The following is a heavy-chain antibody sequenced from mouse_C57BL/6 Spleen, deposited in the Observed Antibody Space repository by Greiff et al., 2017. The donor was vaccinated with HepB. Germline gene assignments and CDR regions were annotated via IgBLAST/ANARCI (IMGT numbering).Heavy chain of an antibody. V-gene: IGHV1-50*01. J-gene: IGHJ2*01. CDR3: ARALDGYDGEADY. D-gene: IGHD2-2*01. CDR1: GYTFTSSW. CDR2: IDPSDSYT. Sequence: QVQLQQPGAELVKPGASVKLSCKASGYTFTSSWMQWVKQRPGQGLEWIGEIDPSDSYTNYNQKFTGKATLTVDTSSSTAYMQLSSLTAEDSAVYDCARALDGYDGEADYWGQGTTLTVSS.